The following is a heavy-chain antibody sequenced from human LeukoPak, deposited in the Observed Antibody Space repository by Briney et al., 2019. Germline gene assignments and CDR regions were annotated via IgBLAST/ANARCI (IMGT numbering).Heavy chain of an antibody. D-gene: IGHD3-3*01. J-gene: IGHJ5*02. CDR1: GYTFTSYG. CDR2: INTNTGNP. CDR3: ARDMGILEWSYWKTPPVLNWFDP. Sequence: GASVKVSCKASGYTFTSYGISWVRQAPGQGLEWMGWINTNTGNPTYAQGFTGRFVFSLDTSVSTAYLQISSLKAEDTAVYYCARDMGILEWSYWKTPPVLNWFDPWGQGTLVTVSS. V-gene: IGHV7-4-1*02.